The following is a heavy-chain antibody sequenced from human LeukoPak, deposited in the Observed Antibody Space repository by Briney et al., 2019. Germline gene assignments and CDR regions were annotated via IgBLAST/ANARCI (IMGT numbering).Heavy chain of an antibody. CDR2: ISGSGGST. CDR3: AKKRWELFRCSLDF. J-gene: IGHJ4*02. Sequence: GGSLRLSCAPSAFTFSSYAMSWVRQAPGKGLEWVSAISGSGGSTYYADSVKGRFTISRDNSKNTLYLQMNSLRAEDTAVYYCAKKRWELFRCSLDFWGRGTLVSV. CDR1: AFTFSSYA. D-gene: IGHD1-26*01. V-gene: IGHV3-23*01.